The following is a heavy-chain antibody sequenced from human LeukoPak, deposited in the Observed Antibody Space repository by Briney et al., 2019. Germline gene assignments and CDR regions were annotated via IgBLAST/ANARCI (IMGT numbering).Heavy chain of an antibody. CDR1: GFSFSNYA. Sequence: GGSLRLSCAASGFSFSNYAMYWVRQAPGEGLEWVTVTSGGSSTTYADSVKGRFTIARDSSRNTVYLQMDNLRVEDMAVYYCVRSTGYFYYGMDVWGQGTTVTVS. CDR3: VRSTGYFYYGMDV. J-gene: IGHJ6*02. CDR2: TSGGSST. V-gene: IGHV3-23*01.